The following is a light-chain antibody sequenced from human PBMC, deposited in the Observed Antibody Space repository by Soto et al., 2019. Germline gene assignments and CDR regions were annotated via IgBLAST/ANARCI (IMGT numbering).Light chain of an antibody. CDR2: DVS. J-gene: IGLJ1*01. V-gene: IGLV2-14*01. CDR3: SSFTGSSYV. Sequence: QSVLTQPASVSGSPGQSITISCTGTSSDVGGYNYVSWYQQHPGKAPKLMIYDVSNRPSGVSNRFSGSKSGNTASLTISGLQDEDEADYYCSSFTGSSYVFGTGTKVTVL. CDR1: SSDVGGYNY.